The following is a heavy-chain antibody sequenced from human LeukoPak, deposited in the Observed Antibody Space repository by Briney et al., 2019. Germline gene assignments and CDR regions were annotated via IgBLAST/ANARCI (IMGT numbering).Heavy chain of an antibody. D-gene: IGHD3-10*02. J-gene: IGHJ6*04. CDR2: SNWNGGST. Sequence: GGSLRLSCAASGFTFDDYGMSWVRQAPGKGLEWVSGSNWNGGSTGYADSVKGRFTISRDNAKNSLYLQMNSLRAEDTAVYYCAELGITMIGGVWGKGTTVTISS. CDR1: GFTFDDYG. V-gene: IGHV3-20*04. CDR3: AELGITMIGGV.